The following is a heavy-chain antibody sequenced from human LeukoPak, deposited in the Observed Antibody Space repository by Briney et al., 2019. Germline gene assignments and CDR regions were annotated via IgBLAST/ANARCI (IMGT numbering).Heavy chain of an antibody. Sequence: SETLSLTCTVSGYSSSSDYYWGWIRQPPGKGLEWIGSIYHSGSTYYNPSLMSRVTISVDTSKNQFSLKLTSVTAADTAVYYCARQHNWNYVDYYYYMDVWGKGTTVTISS. CDR3: ARQHNWNYVDYYYYMDV. D-gene: IGHD1-7*01. CDR2: IYHSGST. J-gene: IGHJ6*03. CDR1: GYSSSSDYY. V-gene: IGHV4-38-2*02.